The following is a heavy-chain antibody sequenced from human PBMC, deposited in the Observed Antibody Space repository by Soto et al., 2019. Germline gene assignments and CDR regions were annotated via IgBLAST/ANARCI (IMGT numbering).Heavy chain of an antibody. CDR2: IYYSGST. J-gene: IGHJ4*02. V-gene: IGHV4-30-4*01. Sequence: SETMSCTGIVSGGSISSGDYYWRWIRQPPGKGLEWIGYIYYSGSTYYNPSLKSRVTISVDTSKNQFSLKLSSVTAADTAVYYCARADYYDSSGYTYFDYWGQGTLVTVSS. CDR1: GGSISSGDYY. D-gene: IGHD3-22*01. CDR3: ARADYYDSSGYTYFDY.